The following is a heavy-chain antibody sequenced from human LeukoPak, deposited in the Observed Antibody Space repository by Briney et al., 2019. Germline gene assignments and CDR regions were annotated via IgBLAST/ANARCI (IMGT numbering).Heavy chain of an antibody. CDR3: ARGPPTDYYDSSGFYYVFDY. CDR2: IIHMGLI. J-gene: IGHJ4*02. Sequence: SETLSLTCAVYGGSFSGYYWSWIRQPPGKGLEWIGEIIHMGLINYNPSLKSRVTISVDTSKNQFSLKLSSVTAADTAVYFCARGPPTDYYDSSGFYYVFDYWGQGTLVTVS. V-gene: IGHV4-34*01. CDR1: GGSFSGYY. D-gene: IGHD3-22*01.